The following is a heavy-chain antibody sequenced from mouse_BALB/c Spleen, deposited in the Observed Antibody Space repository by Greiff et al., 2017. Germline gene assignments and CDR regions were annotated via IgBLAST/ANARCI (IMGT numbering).Heavy chain of an antibody. V-gene: IGHV1S41*01. D-gene: IGHD1-1*02. Sequence: DLVKPGASVKLSCKASGYTFTSYWINWIKQRPGQGLEWIGRIAPGSGSTYYNEMFKGKATLTVDTSSSTAYIQLSSLSSEDSAVYVCARSPYGGEPWFAYWGQGTLVTVSA. CDR1: GYTFTSYW. J-gene: IGHJ3*01. CDR3: ARSPYGGEPWFAY. CDR2: IAPGSGST.